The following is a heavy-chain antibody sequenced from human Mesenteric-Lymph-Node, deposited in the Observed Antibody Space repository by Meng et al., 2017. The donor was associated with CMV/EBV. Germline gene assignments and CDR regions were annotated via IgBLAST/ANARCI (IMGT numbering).Heavy chain of an antibody. CDR1: GYIFTDVA. Sequence: KAAGYIFTDVAMNWVRQAPGQGPEWMGWINTDTGDPTYVQDFTGRFVFSLDTSASTAFLEISSLKAEDIAVYYCATKGTDYSSSLGYWGQGTLVTVSS. CDR2: INTDTGDP. D-gene: IGHD6-13*01. J-gene: IGHJ4*02. V-gene: IGHV7-4-1*02. CDR3: ATKGTDYSSSLGY.